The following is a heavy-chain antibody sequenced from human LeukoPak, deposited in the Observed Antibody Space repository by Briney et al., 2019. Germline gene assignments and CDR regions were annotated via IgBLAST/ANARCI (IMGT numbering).Heavy chain of an antibody. CDR3: ARRDYVWGSDRSYFDY. Sequence: SETLSLTCSASGYPASSGFYWGWIRQPPGKGLEWIGSRYHSGTIFYNASLQSRVSISVDTAKKTLSLKQSSLTAADTALYYCARRDYVWGSDRSYFDYWGLGTLVTVSS. V-gene: IGHV4-38-2*01. D-gene: IGHD3-16*02. J-gene: IGHJ4*02. CDR1: GYPASSGFY. CDR2: RYHSGTI.